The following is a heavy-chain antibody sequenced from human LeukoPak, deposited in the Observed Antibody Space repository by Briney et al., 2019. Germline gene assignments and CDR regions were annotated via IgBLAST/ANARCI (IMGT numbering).Heavy chain of an antibody. CDR3: ARALYYYDSIGYYYDY. J-gene: IGHJ4*02. D-gene: IGHD3-22*01. V-gene: IGHV4-30-4*08. CDR2: IYYSGST. CDR1: GGSISSGDYY. Sequence: SETLSLTCTVSGGSISSGDYYRSWIRQPPWKGLEWIGYIYYSGSTYYNPSLKSRVTISVDTSKNQFSLKLSSVTAADTAVYYRARALYYYDSIGYYYDYWGQGTLVTVSS.